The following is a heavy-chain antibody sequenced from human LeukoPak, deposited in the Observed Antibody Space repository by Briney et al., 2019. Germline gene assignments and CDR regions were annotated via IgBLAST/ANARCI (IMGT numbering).Heavy chain of an antibody. V-gene: IGHV3-11*04. CDR3: AIQITMIVVVPYFDY. J-gene: IGHJ4*02. D-gene: IGHD3-22*01. Sequence: GGSLRLSCAASGLTFSDYYMTWIRQAPGKGLEWVSPISGSGTTTYSADSVRGRFTVSRDNAKNSVFLYMNSLRAEDTAVYYCAIQITMIVVVPYFDYWGQGTLVTVSS. CDR2: ISGSGTTT. CDR1: GLTFSDYY.